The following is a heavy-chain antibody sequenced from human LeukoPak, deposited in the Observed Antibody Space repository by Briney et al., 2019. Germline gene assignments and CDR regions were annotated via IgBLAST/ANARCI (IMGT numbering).Heavy chain of an antibody. CDR3: ASETYCSGGSCYSCDY. CDR1: VYTFTGYY. CDR2: INPNSGGT. V-gene: IGHV1-2*02. Sequence: GASVKVSCKASVYTFTGYYMHWVRQAPGQGLEWMGWINPNSGGTNYAQKFQGRVTMTRDTSISTAYMELSRLRSDDTAVYYCASETYCSGGSCYSCDYWGQGTLVTVSS. D-gene: IGHD2-15*01. J-gene: IGHJ4*02.